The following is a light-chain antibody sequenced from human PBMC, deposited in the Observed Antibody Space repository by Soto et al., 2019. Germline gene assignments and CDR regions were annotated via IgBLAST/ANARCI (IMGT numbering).Light chain of an antibody. J-gene: IGLJ1*01. CDR1: CSDVGDYNY. CDR3: SSYTVTSYV. Sequence: QSVLTQPPSASGSPGQSVTISCTGTCSDVGDYNYVSRYQQHPGKAPKLMIYEDSKRPSGVPDRFSGSKSGNTASLTVSGLHAEDEANYYCSSYTVTSYVFGTGTKVTVL. CDR2: EDS. V-gene: IGLV2-8*01.